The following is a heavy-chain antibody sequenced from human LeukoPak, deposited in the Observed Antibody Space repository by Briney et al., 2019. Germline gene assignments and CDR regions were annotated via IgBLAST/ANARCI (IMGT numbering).Heavy chain of an antibody. D-gene: IGHD2-21*02. CDR1: GDSISSYN. Sequence: PSEALSLTCTDSGDSISSYNRSWIRQPAGKGLEWIGRFYTSGSTNYNPSLKSRVTMSVDTSKNQFSLSLNSVTAAETAVYYCAGGVTTEWFDPWGQGTLVTVSS. V-gene: IGHV4-4*07. J-gene: IGHJ5*02. CDR3: AGGVTTEWFDP. CDR2: FYTSGST.